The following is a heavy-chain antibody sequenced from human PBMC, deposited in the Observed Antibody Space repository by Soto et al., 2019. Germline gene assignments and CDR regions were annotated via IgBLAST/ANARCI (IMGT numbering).Heavy chain of an antibody. D-gene: IGHD3-22*01. J-gene: IGHJ4*02. CDR2: FDPEDGET. CDR1: GYTLTELS. Sequence: ASVKVSCKVSGYTLTELSMHWVRQAPGKGLEWMGGFDPEDGETIYAQKFQGRVTMTEDTSTDTAYMELSSLRSEDTAVYYCATGVPYYYDSSGYSKPAFDFWGQGIQVTVSS. V-gene: IGHV1-24*01. CDR3: ATGVPYYYDSSGYSKPAFDF.